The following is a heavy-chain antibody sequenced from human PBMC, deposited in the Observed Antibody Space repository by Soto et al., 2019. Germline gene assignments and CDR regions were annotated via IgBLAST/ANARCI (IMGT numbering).Heavy chain of an antibody. CDR2: ISYDGSNK. D-gene: IGHD6-6*01. V-gene: IGHV3-30*18. Sequence: QVQLVESGGDVVQPGRSLRLSCAASGFTFSSYGMHWVRQAPGKGLEWVAVISYDGSNKYYADSVKGRFTISRDNSKNTLYLQMNSLRAEDTAVYYCAKEDSSSSDYWGQGTLVTVSS. CDR3: AKEDSSSSDY. CDR1: GFTFSSYG. J-gene: IGHJ4*02.